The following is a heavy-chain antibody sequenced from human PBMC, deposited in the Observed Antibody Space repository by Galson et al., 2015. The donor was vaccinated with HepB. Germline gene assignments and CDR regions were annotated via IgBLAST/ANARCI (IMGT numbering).Heavy chain of an antibody. J-gene: IGHJ4*02. CDR1: GFTFSSYG. D-gene: IGHD5-18*01. CDR2: IWYDGSNK. CDR3: ARGSGYSYGYYFDY. Sequence: SLRLSCAASGFTFSSYGMHWVRQAPGKGLEWVAVIWYDGSNKYYADPVKGRFTISRDNSKNTLYLQMNSLRAEDTAVYYCARGSGYSYGYYFDYWGQGTLVTVSS. V-gene: IGHV3-33*08.